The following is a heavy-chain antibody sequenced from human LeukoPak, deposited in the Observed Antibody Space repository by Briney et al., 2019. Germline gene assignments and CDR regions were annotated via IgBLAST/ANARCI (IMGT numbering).Heavy chain of an antibody. CDR2: IKQDGSGK. J-gene: IGHJ4*02. Sequence: GGSLRLSCAASGFTFSSYWMSWVRQAPGQGREWVANIKQDGSGKYYVESVNGRFTIARDNAKNSLYLQMNSLRAEDTAVYYCGRERGPSYYYDSSGYRLDYWGQGTLVTVSS. CDR1: GFTFSSYW. V-gene: IGHV3-7*01. D-gene: IGHD3-22*01. CDR3: GRERGPSYYYDSSGYRLDY.